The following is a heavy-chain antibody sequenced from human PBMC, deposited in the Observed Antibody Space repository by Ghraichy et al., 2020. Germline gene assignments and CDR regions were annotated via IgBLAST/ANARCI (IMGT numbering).Heavy chain of an antibody. Sequence: GGSLRLSCAASGFTFSSYGMHWVRQAPGKGLEWVSSTSYDGSNKFYVDSVKGRFTISRDNSQNTLYLQMDSLRAEDMAVYSCARDDTRTATSVTRFDYWGQGTLVTVSS. J-gene: IGHJ4*02. D-gene: IGHD5-18*01. CDR1: GFTFSSYG. V-gene: IGHV3-30*19. CDR3: ARDDTRTATSVTRFDY. CDR2: TSYDGSNK.